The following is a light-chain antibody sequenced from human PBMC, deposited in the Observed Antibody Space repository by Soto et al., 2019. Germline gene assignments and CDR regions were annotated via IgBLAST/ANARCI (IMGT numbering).Light chain of an antibody. J-gene: IGKJ1*01. V-gene: IGKV3-20*01. CDR2: GAS. Sequence: EIVLTQSPGTLSLSPGERATLSCSASQSVSSNYLAWYQQKPGQAPRLLIYGASTRATGIPDRFSGSGSGTDFTLTISRLEQEDSAVYYCQQYGSSPTWTFGQGTKVDIK. CDR1: QSVSSNY. CDR3: QQYGSSPTWT.